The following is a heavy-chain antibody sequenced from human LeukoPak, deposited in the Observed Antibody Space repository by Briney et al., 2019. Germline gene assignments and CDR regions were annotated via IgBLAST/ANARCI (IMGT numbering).Heavy chain of an antibody. D-gene: IGHD6-19*01. V-gene: IGHV1-2*04. CDR2: INPNSGGT. Sequence: ASVKVSCKASGYTFTGYYMHWVRQAPGQGLEWMGWINPNSGGTKFAQKFQGWVTMTRDTSIRTAYMELSRLRSDDTAVYYCARNGIAVAGRGLYYYYYYMDVWGKGTTVTISS. CDR3: ARNGIAVAGRGLYYYYYYMDV. CDR1: GYTFTGYY. J-gene: IGHJ6*03.